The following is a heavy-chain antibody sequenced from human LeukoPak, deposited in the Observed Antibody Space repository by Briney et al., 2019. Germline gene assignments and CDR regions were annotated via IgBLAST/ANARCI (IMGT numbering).Heavy chain of an antibody. Sequence: GASVKDSCKASGKIFSSYGISWGPQAPGQGLEWMGWISGYNVNTNFAQKLQGRVTMTTDTSTSTAYMELRSLRSDDTAVYYCARSASSAYYYYYYMDVWGKGTTVTVSS. CDR1: GKIFSSYG. CDR2: ISGYNVNT. J-gene: IGHJ6*03. D-gene: IGHD3-22*01. V-gene: IGHV1-18*01. CDR3: ARSASSAYYYYYYMDV.